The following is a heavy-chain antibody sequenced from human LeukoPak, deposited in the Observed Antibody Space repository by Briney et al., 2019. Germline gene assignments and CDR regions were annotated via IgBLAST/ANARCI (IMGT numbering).Heavy chain of an antibody. CDR2: IRNDGSNK. J-gene: IGHJ4*02. D-gene: IGHD2-2*02. Sequence: PGGSLRLSCAASGITFSSHAMHWVRQGPGKGLEWVAFIRNDGSNKYYGDSVKGRFTISRDNSKNTRYLQMNSLRAEDTAVYYCAKIAICSSTSCYTSSDYWGQGTLVTVSS. CDR1: GITFSSHA. V-gene: IGHV3-30*02. CDR3: AKIAICSSTSCYTSSDY.